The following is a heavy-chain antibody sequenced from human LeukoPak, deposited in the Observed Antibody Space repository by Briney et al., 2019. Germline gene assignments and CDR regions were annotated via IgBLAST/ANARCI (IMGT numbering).Heavy chain of an antibody. Sequence: SETLSLTCIVSGGSISTYHWNWIRQPAGKGLEWIGRLHISGTTNYNPSLKSRVTMSLDRSKKHFSLNLTSVTAADTAVYYCARDEGYSNGAADSWGRETLVPVSS. V-gene: IGHV4-4*07. D-gene: IGHD5-18*01. CDR3: ARDEGYSNGAADS. J-gene: IGHJ4*02. CDR1: GGSISTYH. CDR2: LHISGTT.